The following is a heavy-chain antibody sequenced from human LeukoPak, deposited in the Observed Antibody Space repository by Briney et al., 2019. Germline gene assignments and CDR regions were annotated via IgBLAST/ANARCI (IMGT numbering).Heavy chain of an antibody. CDR3: ARIGGDRHPIEY. Sequence: GGSLRLSCAASGFTFSSYGMHWVRQAPGKGLEWVAAIWYDGTNKYYADSVKGRFTISRDNSENTLYLQMNSLRAEDTAVYYCARIGGDRHPIEYWGQGTLVTVSS. CDR1: GFTFSSYG. D-gene: IGHD2-21*02. V-gene: IGHV3-33*01. CDR2: IWYDGTNK. J-gene: IGHJ4*02.